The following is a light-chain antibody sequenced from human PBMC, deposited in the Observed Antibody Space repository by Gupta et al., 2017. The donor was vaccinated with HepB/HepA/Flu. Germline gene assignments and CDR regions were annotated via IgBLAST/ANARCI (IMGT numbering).Light chain of an antibody. J-gene: IGLJ2*01. Sequence: QSALTHPASLSGSPVQSLTISCTVTSSDVGGYNYVSWYQQHPGKAPKLMIYDVTKRPSGVSNRFSGSKSGNTASLTISGLQAEDEADYYCSSYRRSSTLVFGGGTKLTVL. CDR1: SSDVGGYNY. CDR3: SSYRRSSTLV. V-gene: IGLV2-14*03. CDR2: DVT.